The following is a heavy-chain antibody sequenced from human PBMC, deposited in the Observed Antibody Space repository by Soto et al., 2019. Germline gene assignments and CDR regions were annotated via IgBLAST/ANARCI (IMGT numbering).Heavy chain of an antibody. J-gene: IGHJ3*02. CDR1: GFTFSSYW. V-gene: IGHV3-7*01. D-gene: IGHD6-13*01. CDR2: IKQDGSEK. Sequence: GGSLRLSCAASGFTFSSYWMSWVRQAPGKGLEWVANIKQDGSEKYYVDSVKGRFTISRDNAKNSLYLQMNSLRAEDTAVYYCASLAYSSSWYGAFDIWGQGTMVTVSS. CDR3: ASLAYSSSWYGAFDI.